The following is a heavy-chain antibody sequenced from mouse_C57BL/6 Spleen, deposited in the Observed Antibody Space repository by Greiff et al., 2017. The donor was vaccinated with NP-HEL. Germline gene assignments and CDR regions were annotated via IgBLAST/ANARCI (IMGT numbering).Heavy chain of an antibody. Sequence: VQLKESGGGLVKPGGSLKLSCAASGFTFSDYGMHWVRQAPEKGLEWVAYISSGSSTIYYADTVKGRFTISRDNAKNTLFLQMTSLRSEDTAMYYCARTVDYAMDYWGQGTSVTVSS. J-gene: IGHJ4*01. CDR3: ARTVDYAMDY. V-gene: IGHV5-17*01. CDR2: ISSGSSTI. CDR1: GFTFSDYG.